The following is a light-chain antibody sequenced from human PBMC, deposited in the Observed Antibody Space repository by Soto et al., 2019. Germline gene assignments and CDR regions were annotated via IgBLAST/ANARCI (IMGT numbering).Light chain of an antibody. CDR3: QQYDNWPRT. CDR1: QSVSSN. V-gene: IGKV3-15*01. J-gene: IGKJ1*01. Sequence: EIVMTQSPATLSVSPGERATLSCRASQSVSSNLACYQQRPGQAPRLLFYSSSTRATGIPARFSGSGSGTEFTLTISSLQSEDFAVYYCQQYDNWPRTFGQGTKVDI. CDR2: SSS.